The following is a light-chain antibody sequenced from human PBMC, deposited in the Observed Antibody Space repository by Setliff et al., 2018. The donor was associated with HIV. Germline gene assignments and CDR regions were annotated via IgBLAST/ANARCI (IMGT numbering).Light chain of an antibody. Sequence: QSALGQPASVSGSPGQSITISCTGTSSDVGGYSYVSWYQQHPGKAPKLIIYEVRNRPSGVSNRFSGSKSGNTASLTISGLQAEDEADYYCSSYAISNTLPFGTGTRSPS. J-gene: IGLJ1*01. CDR3: SSYAISNTLP. CDR1: SSDVGGYSY. CDR2: EVR. V-gene: IGLV2-14*01.